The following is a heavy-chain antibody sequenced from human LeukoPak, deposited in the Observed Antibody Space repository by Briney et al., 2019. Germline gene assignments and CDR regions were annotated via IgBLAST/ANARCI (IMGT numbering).Heavy chain of an antibody. CDR3: ARSSSRYCSGGSCYSGVLGYFDY. J-gene: IGHJ4*02. CDR1: GFTFSSYN. Sequence: PGGSQRLSCAASGFTFSSYNINWVRQAPGKGLEWVSYISSSRRTISYADSVKGRFTISRDNAKNSLYLQMNSLRAEDTAVYYCARSSSRYCSGGSCYSGVLGYFDYWGQGTLVTVSS. V-gene: IGHV3-48*01. D-gene: IGHD2-15*01. CDR2: ISSSRRTI.